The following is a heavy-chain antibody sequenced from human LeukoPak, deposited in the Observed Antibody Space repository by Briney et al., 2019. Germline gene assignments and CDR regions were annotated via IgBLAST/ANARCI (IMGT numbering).Heavy chain of an antibody. V-gene: IGHV3-21*01. Sequence: PGGSLRLSCAASGFTFNSYSMNWVRQAPGKGLEWVSSISSSSSYIYYADSVRGRFTISRDNAKNSLYLQMNSLRAEDTAVYYCASPIITYYYGSGSYGGMDVWGQGTTVTVSS. D-gene: IGHD3-10*01. CDR2: ISSSSSYI. J-gene: IGHJ6*02. CDR3: ASPIITYYYGSGSYGGMDV. CDR1: GFTFNSYS.